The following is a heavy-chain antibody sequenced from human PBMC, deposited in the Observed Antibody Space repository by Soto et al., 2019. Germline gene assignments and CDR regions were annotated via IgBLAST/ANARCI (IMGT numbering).Heavy chain of an antibody. D-gene: IGHD3-22*01. J-gene: IGHJ4*02. CDR1: GFTFSSYA. Sequence: GGSLRLSCAASGFTFSSYAMSWVRQAPGKGLERVSAISGSGGSTYYADSVKGRFTISRDNSKNTLYLQMNSLRAEDTAVYYCAKDQRLLGYFDYWGQGTLVTVSS. CDR2: ISGSGGST. CDR3: AKDQRLLGYFDY. V-gene: IGHV3-23*01.